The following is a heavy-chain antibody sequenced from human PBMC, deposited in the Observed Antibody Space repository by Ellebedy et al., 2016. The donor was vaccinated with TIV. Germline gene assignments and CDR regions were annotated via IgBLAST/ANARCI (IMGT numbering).Heavy chain of an antibody. CDR3: ARMADPRKFDP. CDR1: GGSASSLGYY. J-gene: IGHJ5*02. V-gene: IGHV4-61*08. CDR2: IYFSGDS. Sequence: MPSETLSLTCTVSGGSASSLGYYWNWIRPPPGQGLEWIGYIYFSGDSNFNASLKGRATLSVDTSKNQFSLKLRSVTAADTAIYYCARMADPRKFDPWGQGTLISVSS. D-gene: IGHD5-24*01.